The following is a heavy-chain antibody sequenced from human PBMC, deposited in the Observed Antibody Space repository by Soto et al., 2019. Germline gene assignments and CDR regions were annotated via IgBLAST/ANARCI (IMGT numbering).Heavy chain of an antibody. V-gene: IGHV3-23*01. Sequence: GGSLRLSCAASGFTFSSYAMSWVRQAPGKGLEWASAISGSGGSTYYADSVKGRFTISRDNSKNTLYLQMNSLRAEDTAVYYCARPSYSSGWFDHFDYWGQGTLVTVSS. CDR3: ARPSYSSGWFDHFDY. CDR2: ISGSGGST. J-gene: IGHJ4*02. CDR1: GFTFSSYA. D-gene: IGHD6-19*01.